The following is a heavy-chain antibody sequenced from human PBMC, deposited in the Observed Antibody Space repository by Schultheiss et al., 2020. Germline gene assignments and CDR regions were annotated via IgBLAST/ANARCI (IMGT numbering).Heavy chain of an antibody. CDR1: GFTFSSYG. CDR3: AREGRSCYGRNCETSYYFDY. V-gene: IGHV3-33*08. J-gene: IGHJ4*02. Sequence: GGSLRLSCAASGFTFSSYGMHWVRQAPGKGLEWVAVIWYDGSNKYYADSVKGRFTISRDNSKNTLYLQMNSLRAEDTAVYYCAREGRSCYGRNCETSYYFDYWGQGTLVTVSS. CDR2: IWYDGSNK. D-gene: IGHD2-15*01.